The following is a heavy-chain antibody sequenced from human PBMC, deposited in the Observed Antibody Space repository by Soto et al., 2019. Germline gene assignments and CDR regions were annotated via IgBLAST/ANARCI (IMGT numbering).Heavy chain of an antibody. V-gene: IGHV3-30-3*01. D-gene: IGHD1-26*01. J-gene: IGHJ4*02. Sequence: QVQLVESGGGVVQPGRSLRLSCAASGFTFSSSAVHWVRQAPGKGLEWVAVISYDGANKYYADSVKGRFTISRDNSKNTLYLQMNSLTVEDTAVYYCAREGGSDCFDYWGQGTLVTVSS. CDR3: AREGGSDCFDY. CDR2: ISYDGANK. CDR1: GFTFSSSA.